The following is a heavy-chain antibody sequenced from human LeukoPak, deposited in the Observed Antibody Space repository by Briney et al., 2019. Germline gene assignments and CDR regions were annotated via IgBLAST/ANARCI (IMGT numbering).Heavy chain of an antibody. CDR3: AKVVDGYNSDSDY. J-gene: IGHJ4*02. CDR1: GFTFSSYA. D-gene: IGHD5-12*01. V-gene: IGHV3-30*18. Sequence: PEGSLRLSCAASGFTFSSYAMSWVRQAPGKGLEWVAVISYDGSNKYYADSVKGRFTISRDNSKNTLYLQMNSLRAEDTAVCYCAKVVDGYNSDSDYWGQGTLVTVSS. CDR2: ISYDGSNK.